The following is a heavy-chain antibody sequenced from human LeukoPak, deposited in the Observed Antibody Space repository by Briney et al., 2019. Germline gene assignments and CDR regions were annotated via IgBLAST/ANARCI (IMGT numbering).Heavy chain of an antibody. V-gene: IGHV4-34*01. D-gene: IGHD5-18*01. CDR2: INHSGST. CDR3: ARTVDTAITYYFDY. J-gene: IGHJ4*02. CDR1: GGSFSGYY. Sequence: SETLSLTCAVYGGSFSGYYWSWIRQPPGKGQEWIGEINHSGSTNYNPSLKSRVTISVDTSKNQFSLKLSSVTAAETAVYYCARTVDTAITYYFDYWGQGTLVTVSS.